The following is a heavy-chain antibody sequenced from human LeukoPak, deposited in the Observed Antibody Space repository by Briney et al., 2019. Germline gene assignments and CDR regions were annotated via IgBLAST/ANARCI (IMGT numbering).Heavy chain of an antibody. Sequence: ASVKVSCKASGYTFTGYYMHWVRQAPGQGLEWMGRINPNSGGTNYAQKFQGRVTMTRDTSTSTVYMELSSLRSEDTAVYYCASIAYSGYADYWGQGTLVTVSS. CDR1: GYTFTGYY. J-gene: IGHJ4*02. D-gene: IGHD5-12*01. CDR3: ASIAYSGYADY. V-gene: IGHV1-2*06. CDR2: INPNSGGT.